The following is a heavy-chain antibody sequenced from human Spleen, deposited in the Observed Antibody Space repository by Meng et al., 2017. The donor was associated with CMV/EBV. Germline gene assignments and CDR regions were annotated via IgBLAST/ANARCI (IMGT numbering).Heavy chain of an antibody. CDR3: ASRSGPIDY. J-gene: IGHJ4*02. CDR2: IYYIGNT. CDR1: GGSISSSRW. Sequence: SETLSLTCAVSGGSISSSRWWSWVRQPPGKGLEWIGEIYYIGNTNYNPSLKSRVTISVDKSKNQFSLNMTSVTAADTAVYYCASRSGPIDYWGQGTLVTVSS. D-gene: IGHD3-3*01. V-gene: IGHV4-4*02.